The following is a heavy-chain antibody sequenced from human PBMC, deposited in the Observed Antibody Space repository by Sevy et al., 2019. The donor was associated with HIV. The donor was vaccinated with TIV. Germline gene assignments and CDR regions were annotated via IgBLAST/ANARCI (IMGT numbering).Heavy chain of an antibody. CDR1: IFTFNIYG. Sequence: GGSLRLSCAASIFTFNIYGMQWVRQAPGKGLEWVAYMRKDGLTTYYADSVRGRFTISRDSSKNRLYLQMNSLRIEDAAWYYCTRETTYYDASGPVPGDIWGQGTMVTVSS. CDR2: MRKDGLTT. CDR3: TRETTYYDASGPVPGDI. V-gene: IGHV3-30*02. J-gene: IGHJ3*02. D-gene: IGHD3-16*01.